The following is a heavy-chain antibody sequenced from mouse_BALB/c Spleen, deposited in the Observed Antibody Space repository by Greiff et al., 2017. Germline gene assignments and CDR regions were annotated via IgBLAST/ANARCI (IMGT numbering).Heavy chain of an antibody. D-gene: IGHD2-1*01. CDR2: ISSGSSTI. V-gene: IGHV5-17*02. J-gene: IGHJ1*01. CDR1: GFTFSSFG. CDR3: ARYYGNYGDWYFDV. Sequence: EVKLMESGGGLVQPGGSRKLSCAASGFTFSSFGMHWVRQAPEKGLEWVAYISSGSSTIYYADTVKGRFTISRDNPKNTLFLQMTSLRSEDTAMYYCARYYGNYGDWYFDVWGAGTTVTVSS.